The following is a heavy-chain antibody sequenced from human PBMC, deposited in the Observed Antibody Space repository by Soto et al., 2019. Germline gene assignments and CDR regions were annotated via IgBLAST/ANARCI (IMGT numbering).Heavy chain of an antibody. J-gene: IGHJ4*02. CDR2: IHSSGTT. CDR1: SGSINSFY. D-gene: IGHD1-7*01. Sequence: PSETLSLTCTVSSGSINSFYWAWMRQPAGKGLEWIGRIHSSGTTNYNPPLSSRVTMSVDPSKNQFSLRLTSVTAADTAVYYCARHRIIGTSYSDYWGQGILVTVYS. V-gene: IGHV4-4*07. CDR3: ARHRIIGTSYSDY.